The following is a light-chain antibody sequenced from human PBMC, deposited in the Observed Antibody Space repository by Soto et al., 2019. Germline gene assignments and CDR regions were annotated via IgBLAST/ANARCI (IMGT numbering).Light chain of an antibody. CDR1: QSVTSN. CDR2: GAS. CDR3: QHYFNWPYT. J-gene: IGKJ2*01. Sequence: EIVMTQSPAPLSVSPGERATLSCRASQSVTSNLAWYQQKPGRAPRLLIYGASTRATGIPARFSGSGSGTEFTLTISNLQSEDFALYDCQHYFNWPYTFGQGTKLEIK. V-gene: IGKV3-15*01.